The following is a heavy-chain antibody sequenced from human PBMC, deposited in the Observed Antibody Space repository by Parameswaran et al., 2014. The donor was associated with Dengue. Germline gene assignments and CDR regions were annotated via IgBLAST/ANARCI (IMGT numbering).Heavy chain of an antibody. D-gene: IGHD2-2*01. CDR2: INSDGSST. Sequence: VRQAPGKGLVWVSRINSDGSSTSYADSVKGRFTISRDNAKNTLYLQMNSLRAEDTAVYYYARQYCSSTSCYPVDAFDIWGQGTMVTVSS. V-gene: IGHV3-74*01. J-gene: IGHJ3*02. CDR3: ARQYCSSTSCYPVDAFDI.